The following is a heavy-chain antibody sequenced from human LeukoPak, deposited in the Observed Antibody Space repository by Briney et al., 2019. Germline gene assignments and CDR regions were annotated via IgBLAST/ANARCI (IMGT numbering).Heavy chain of an antibody. D-gene: IGHD6-19*01. V-gene: IGHV4-59*12. CDR3: ARDQPTGAGTDY. J-gene: IGHJ4*02. Sequence: SETLSLTCTVSGCSISSYYWSWIRQPPTQGLDLIGYISYSGSTYYHPSLKSRVTISVDTSKNQFSLKLSSVTAADTAVYYCARDQPTGAGTDYWGQGTLVTVSS. CDR2: ISYSGST. CDR1: GCSISSYY.